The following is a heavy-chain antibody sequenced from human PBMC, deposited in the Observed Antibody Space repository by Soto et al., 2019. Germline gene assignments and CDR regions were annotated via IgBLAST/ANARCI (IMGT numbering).Heavy chain of an antibody. Sequence: GASVKVSCKASGYTFTSYAMHWVRQAPGQRLEWMGWINAGNGNTKYSQKFQGRVTITRDTSASTAYMELSSLRSEDTAVYYCARAARGGGRCGANYGMDVWGQGTTVTVSS. D-gene: IGHD2-15*01. CDR2: INAGNGNT. J-gene: IGHJ6*02. V-gene: IGHV1-3*01. CDR1: GYTFTSYA. CDR3: ARAARGGGRCGANYGMDV.